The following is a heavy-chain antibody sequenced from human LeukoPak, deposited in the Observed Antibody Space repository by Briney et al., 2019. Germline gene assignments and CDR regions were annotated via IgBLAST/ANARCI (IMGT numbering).Heavy chain of an antibody. CDR2: ISYDGSNK. Sequence: GGSPRLSCAASGFTFSSYAMHWVRQAPGKGLEWVAVISYDGSNKYYADSVKGRFTISRDNSKNTLYLQMNSLRAEDTAVYYCARDRYYYDSSGYYYVGYFDYWGQGTLVTVSS. J-gene: IGHJ4*02. CDR3: ARDRYYYDSSGYYYVGYFDY. D-gene: IGHD3-22*01. CDR1: GFTFSSYA. V-gene: IGHV3-30-3*01.